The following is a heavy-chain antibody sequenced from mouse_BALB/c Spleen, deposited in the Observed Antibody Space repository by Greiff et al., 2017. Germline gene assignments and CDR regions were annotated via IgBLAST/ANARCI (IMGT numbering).Heavy chain of an antibody. CDR3: ASLPWTMDY. V-gene: IGHV14-4*02. J-gene: IGHJ4*01. CDR1: GFNIKDYY. D-gene: IGHD6-2*01. CDR2: IDPENGDT. Sequence: VQLQQSGAELVRSGASVKLSCTASGFNIKDYYMHWVKQRPEQGLEWIGWIDPENGDTEYAPKFQGKATMTADTSSNTAYLQLSSLTSEDTAVYYCASLPWTMDYWGQGTSVTVSS.